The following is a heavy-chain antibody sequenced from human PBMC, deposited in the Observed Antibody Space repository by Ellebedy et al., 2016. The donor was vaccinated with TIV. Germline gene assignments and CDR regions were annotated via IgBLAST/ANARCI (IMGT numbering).Heavy chain of an antibody. CDR1: GGSISSYY. D-gene: IGHD6-19*01. CDR2: IYYSGST. Sequence: ESLKISCTVSGGSISSYYWSWIRQPPGKGLEWIGYIYYSGSTNYNPSLKSRVTISVDTSKNQFSLKLSSVTAADTAVYYCARVAVAEGPAAFDIWGQGTMVTVSS. J-gene: IGHJ3*02. V-gene: IGHV4-59*01. CDR3: ARVAVAEGPAAFDI.